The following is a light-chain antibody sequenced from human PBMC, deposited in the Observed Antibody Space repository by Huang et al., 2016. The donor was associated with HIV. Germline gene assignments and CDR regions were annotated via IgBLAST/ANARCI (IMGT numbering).Light chain of an antibody. CDR2: WAT. J-gene: IGKJ1*01. CDR1: QTVLYSLNTKNY. V-gene: IGKV4-1*01. Sequence: DIVMTQSPDSLAVSPGERATINCKSSQTVLYSLNTKNYLAWFQQKPVRPPKLLIYWATTRESGVPDRFSGSGSGTDFTLTINNLQAEDVAVYFCLQYYSVPQTFGHGTKVEIK. CDR3: LQYYSVPQT.